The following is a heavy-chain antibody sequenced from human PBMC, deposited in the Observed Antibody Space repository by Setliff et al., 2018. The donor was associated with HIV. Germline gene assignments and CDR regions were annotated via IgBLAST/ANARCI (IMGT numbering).Heavy chain of an antibody. J-gene: IGHJ5*02. Sequence: PGGSLRLSCAASGFTFDDYAMHWVRQAPGKGLEWVSGISWNSGSIGYADSVKGRFTISRDNAKNSLYLQMNSLRSEDTALYYCAKSPNRYSPLDWFDPWGQGTLVTVSS. CDR3: AKSPNRYSPLDWFDP. CDR2: ISWNSGSI. V-gene: IGHV3-9*01. CDR1: GFTFDDYA. D-gene: IGHD5-18*01.